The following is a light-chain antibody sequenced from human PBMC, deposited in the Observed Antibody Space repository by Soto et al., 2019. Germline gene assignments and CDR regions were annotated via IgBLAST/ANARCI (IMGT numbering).Light chain of an antibody. CDR2: AAS. CDR3: QQSYSTFRT. Sequence: DIQMTQSPSTLSASVGDTVTVTCRASQSISSYLNWYQQKPGRAPKLLIYAASSLQSGVPSRFSGSGSGTDFTLTISSLQPEDFATYYCQQSYSTFRTFGQGTKVDIK. V-gene: IGKV1-39*01. CDR1: QSISSY. J-gene: IGKJ1*01.